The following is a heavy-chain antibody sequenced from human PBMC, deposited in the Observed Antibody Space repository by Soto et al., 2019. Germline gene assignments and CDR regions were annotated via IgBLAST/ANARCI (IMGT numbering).Heavy chain of an antibody. J-gene: IGHJ5*02. CDR2: MNPSSANT. CDR1: GYTFTSYD. CDR3: ARVEAPPSQNWFDP. Sequence: ASVKVSCKASGYTFTSYDINWVRQAAGQGLEWMGWMNPSSANTGYAQKFQGRVTMTRDTSMSTAYMELSNLRSEDTAMYYCARVEAPPSQNWFDPLGQGTLIIVS. V-gene: IGHV1-8*01.